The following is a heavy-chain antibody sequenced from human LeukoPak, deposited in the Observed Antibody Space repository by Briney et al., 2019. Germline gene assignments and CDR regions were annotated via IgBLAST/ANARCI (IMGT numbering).Heavy chain of an antibody. Sequence: GSVKVSCKASGYTFTSYGISWVRQAPGKGLEWVSAISGSGGSTYYADSVKGRFTISRDNSKNTLYLQMNSLRAEDTAVYYCAKDLITMVRGVIISAGYYYYYMDVWGKGTTVTISS. CDR3: AKDLITMVRGVIISAGYYYYYMDV. D-gene: IGHD3-10*01. V-gene: IGHV3-23*01. CDR1: GYTFTSYG. CDR2: ISGSGGST. J-gene: IGHJ6*03.